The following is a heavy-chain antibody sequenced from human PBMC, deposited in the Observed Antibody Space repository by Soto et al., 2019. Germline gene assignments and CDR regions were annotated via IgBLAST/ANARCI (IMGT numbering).Heavy chain of an antibody. CDR1: GFTFSSYG. CDR3: AKDTGYSSGWYQLNYYYYGMDV. CDR2: IWYDGSNK. D-gene: IGHD6-19*01. V-gene: IGHV3-33*06. Sequence: GGSLRLSCAASGFTFSSYGMHWVRQAPGKGLEWVAVIWYDGSNKYYADSVKGRFTISRDNSKNTLYLQMNSLRAEDTAVYYCAKDTGYSSGWYQLNYYYYGMDVWGQGTTVTVSS. J-gene: IGHJ6*02.